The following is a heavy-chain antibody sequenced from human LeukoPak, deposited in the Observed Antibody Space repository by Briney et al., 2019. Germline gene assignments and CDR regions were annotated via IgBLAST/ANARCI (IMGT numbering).Heavy chain of an antibody. CDR1: GFPFNSYW. CDR2: INSDGSAT. CDR3: ASDSPYYGMDV. J-gene: IGHJ6*02. V-gene: IGHV3-74*01. Sequence: GGSLRLSCAASGFPFNSYWMHWVRQVPGKGLLWVSRINSDGSATIYADSVRGRFTISRGNAKNTLYLQMSGLRVEDTAVYHCASDSPYYGMDVWGQGTTVTVSS.